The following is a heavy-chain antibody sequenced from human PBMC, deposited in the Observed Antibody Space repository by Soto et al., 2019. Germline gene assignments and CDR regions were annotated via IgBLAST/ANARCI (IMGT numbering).Heavy chain of an antibody. J-gene: IGHJ2*01. V-gene: IGHV1-69*12. CDR2: IIPIFGTA. CDR1: GGTFSSYT. CDR3: ARGNHRWLQLWYFDL. Sequence: QVQLVQSVAEVKKPGSSVTVSCKASGGTFSSYTISWVRQAPGQGLEWMGGIIPIFGTANYAQKFQGRVTITADESTSTAYMELSSLRSEDTAVYYCARGNHRWLQLWYFDLWGRGTLVTVSS. D-gene: IGHD5-12*01.